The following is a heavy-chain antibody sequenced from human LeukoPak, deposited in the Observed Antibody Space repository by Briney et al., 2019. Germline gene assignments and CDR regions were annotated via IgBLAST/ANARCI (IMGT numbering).Heavy chain of an antibody. CDR3: AKNGLQSSEGLPPLNY. CDR1: GFTLSTYA. V-gene: IGHV3-23*01. CDR2: ISGNTGST. Sequence: PGGSLRLSCTASGFTLSTYAMSWVRQAPGKGLEWVPLISGNTGSTYYADSVKGRFTISRDITKNTLYLQMNSLRAEDTATYYCAKNGLQSSEGLPPLNYWGQGTLFTVSS. D-gene: IGHD3-10*02. J-gene: IGHJ4*02.